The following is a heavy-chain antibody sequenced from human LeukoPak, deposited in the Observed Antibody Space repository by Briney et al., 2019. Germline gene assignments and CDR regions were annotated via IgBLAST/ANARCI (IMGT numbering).Heavy chain of an antibody. D-gene: IGHD2-15*01. CDR1: GGTFSSYA. Sequence: GASVKVSCKASGGTFSSYAISWVRQAPGQGLEWMGGIIPIFGTANYAQKFQGRVTITADKSTSTAYMELSSLRSEDTAVYYCARAGLKGGLIADDAFDIWGQGTMVTVSS. J-gene: IGHJ3*02. CDR2: IIPIFGTA. CDR3: ARAGLKGGLIADDAFDI. V-gene: IGHV1-69*06.